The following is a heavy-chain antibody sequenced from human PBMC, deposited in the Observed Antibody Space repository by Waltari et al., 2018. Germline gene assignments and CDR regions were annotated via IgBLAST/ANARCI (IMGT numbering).Heavy chain of an antibody. V-gene: IGHV1-46*03. CDR2: INPSGGRT. D-gene: IGHD1-26*01. CDR1: GYTFTSYY. Sequence: QVQLVQSGAEVKKPGASVKVSCKASGYTFTSYYMHWVRQAPGQGLEWMGMINPSGGRTSYAQKFQGRGTMTRDTSTSTVYMELSSLRSEDTAVYYCATRTATSMDYYYYYMDVWGKGTTVTVSS. J-gene: IGHJ6*03. CDR3: ATRTATSMDYYYYYMDV.